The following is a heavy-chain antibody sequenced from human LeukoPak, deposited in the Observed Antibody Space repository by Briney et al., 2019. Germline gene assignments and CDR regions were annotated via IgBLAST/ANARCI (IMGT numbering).Heavy chain of an antibody. CDR1: GFTFSSYW. Sequence: GGSLRLSCVASGFTFSSYWMHWVRQAPGKGLVWVSLINTDGSSIIYADSVKGRFTISRDNAKNTLYLQMNSLRAEDTAVYYCATSIVGFTYDEHFQHWGQGTLVTVSS. V-gene: IGHV3-74*01. J-gene: IGHJ1*01. D-gene: IGHD1-26*01. CDR2: INTDGSSI. CDR3: ATSIVGFTYDEHFQH.